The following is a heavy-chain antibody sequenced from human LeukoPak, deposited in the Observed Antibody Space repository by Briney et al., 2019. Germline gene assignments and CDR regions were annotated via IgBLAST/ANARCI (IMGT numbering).Heavy chain of an antibody. CDR2: IIPIFGTA. CDR3: ASPRPMIVVPLGDSYFDY. Sequence: GASVKVSCKASGGTFSSYAISWVRQAPGQGLEWMGGIIPIFGTANYAQKFQGRVTITADESTSTAYMELSSLRPEDTAVYYCASPRPMIVVPLGDSYFDYWGQGTLVTVSS. J-gene: IGHJ4*02. D-gene: IGHD3-22*01. CDR1: GGTFSSYA. V-gene: IGHV1-69*13.